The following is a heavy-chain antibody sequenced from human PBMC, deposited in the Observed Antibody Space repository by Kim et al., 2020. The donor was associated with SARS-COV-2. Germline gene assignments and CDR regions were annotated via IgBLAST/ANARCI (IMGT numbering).Heavy chain of an antibody. Sequence: GGSLRLSCAASGFTFSSYAMHWVRQAPGKGLEWVAVISYDGSNKYYADSVKGRFTISRDNSKNTLYLQMNSLRAEDTAVYYCARDIGDSSGYYDYWGQGTLVTVSS. J-gene: IGHJ4*02. CDR2: ISYDGSNK. CDR3: ARDIGDSSGYYDY. D-gene: IGHD3-22*01. CDR1: GFTFSSYA. V-gene: IGHV3-30-3*01.